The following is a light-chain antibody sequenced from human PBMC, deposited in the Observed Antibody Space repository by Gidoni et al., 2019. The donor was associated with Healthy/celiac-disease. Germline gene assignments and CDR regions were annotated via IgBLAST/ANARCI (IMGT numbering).Light chain of an antibody. Sequence: DIQMTQSPSSVSASVGDRVTITCRASQGISSWLAWYQQKPGTAPKPLIYAASSLQRGVPSRFSGGGSGTDFTLAFSCLQPEAFAFYYCQQANSFPSTFGQGTRLEIK. CDR3: QQANSFPST. V-gene: IGKV1-12*01. CDR2: AAS. CDR1: QGISSW. J-gene: IGKJ5*01.